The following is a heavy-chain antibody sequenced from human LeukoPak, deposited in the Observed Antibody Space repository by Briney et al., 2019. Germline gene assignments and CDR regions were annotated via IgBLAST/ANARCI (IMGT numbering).Heavy chain of an antibody. CDR2: INHSGST. CDR3: ARGGTTGPYYRSGNYSIDY. Sequence: KPSETLSLTCAVYGGSFSGYYWSWIRQPPGKGLEWIGEINHSGSTNYNPSLKSRVTISVDTSKNQFSLKLSSVTAVGTAVYYCARGGTTGPYYRSGNYSIDYWGQGTLVTVSS. V-gene: IGHV4-34*01. D-gene: IGHD1-26*01. CDR1: GGSFSGYY. J-gene: IGHJ4*02.